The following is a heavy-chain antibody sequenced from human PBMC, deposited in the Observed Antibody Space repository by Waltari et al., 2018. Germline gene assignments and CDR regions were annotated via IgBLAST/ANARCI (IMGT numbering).Heavy chain of an antibody. CDR2: IYHSGDT. J-gene: IGHJ4*02. Sequence: QVQLQESGPGLVKPSETLSLTCAVSGYSISSGYYWGWIRQPQGKGLEWIGSIYHSGDTYYNPSLKSRVTTSVDTSKNQFSLKLSSVTAADTAVYYCARGGYDFWSGYHPPNYWGQGTLVTVSS. CDR3: ARGGYDFWSGYHPPNY. V-gene: IGHV4-38-2*01. D-gene: IGHD3-3*01. CDR1: GYSISSGYY.